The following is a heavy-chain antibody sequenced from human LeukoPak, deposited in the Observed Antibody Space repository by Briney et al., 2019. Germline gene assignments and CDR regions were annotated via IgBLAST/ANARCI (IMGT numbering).Heavy chain of an antibody. CDR2: ISGSGGST. Sequence: PGGSLRLSCAASGFTFSSYAMSWVRQAPGKGLEWVSAISGSGGSTYYADSVKGRFTISRDNSKNTLYLQMNSLRAEDTAVYYCARAALGYYGGNSGAFDIWGQGTMVTVSS. CDR3: ARAALGYYGGNSGAFDI. CDR1: GFTFSSYA. V-gene: IGHV3-23*01. D-gene: IGHD4-23*01. J-gene: IGHJ3*02.